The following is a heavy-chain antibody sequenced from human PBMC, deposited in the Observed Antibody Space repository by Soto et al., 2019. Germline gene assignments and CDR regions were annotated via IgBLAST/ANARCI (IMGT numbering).Heavy chain of an antibody. CDR2: TYYRSKWYN. D-gene: IGHD3-3*01. CDR1: GDSVSSNSAS. V-gene: IGHV6-1*01. Sequence: PSQTLSLTCAISGDSVSSNSASWNWIRQSPSRGLEWLGRTYYRSKWYNDYAVSVKSRITINPDTSKNQFFLQLNSVTSEDTAVYYCARGIFGVVIPDYYYYGMAAWGQGTTVTVSS. CDR3: ARGIFGVVIPDYYYYGMAA. J-gene: IGHJ6*02.